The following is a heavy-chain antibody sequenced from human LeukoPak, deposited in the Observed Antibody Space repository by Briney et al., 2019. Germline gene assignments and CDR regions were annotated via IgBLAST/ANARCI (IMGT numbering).Heavy chain of an antibody. CDR3: VRSLDY. Sequence: GGSLRLSCAASGFPFSSYAMKWVRQVPGKGLEWVSVIAGSDGFTQYADSVKGRFTISRDNSKNTVYLQMNRLRVEDTALYYCVRSLDYWGQGTLVTVSS. CDR1: GFPFSSYA. J-gene: IGHJ4*02. V-gene: IGHV3-23*01. CDR2: IAGSDGFT.